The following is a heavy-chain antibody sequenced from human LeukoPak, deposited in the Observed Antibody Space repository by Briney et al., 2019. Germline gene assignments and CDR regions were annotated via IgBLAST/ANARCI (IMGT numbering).Heavy chain of an antibody. D-gene: IGHD6-19*01. Sequence: ASVKVSCKASGYTFTSYGISWVRQAPGQGLEWMGWISAYNGNTNYAQKLQGRVTVTTDTSTSTAYMELRSLRSDDTAVYYCARDVEDSSGWYKDGDYYYMDVWGKGTTVTISS. CDR3: ARDVEDSSGWYKDGDYYYMDV. CDR1: GYTFTSYG. CDR2: ISAYNGNT. J-gene: IGHJ6*03. V-gene: IGHV1-18*01.